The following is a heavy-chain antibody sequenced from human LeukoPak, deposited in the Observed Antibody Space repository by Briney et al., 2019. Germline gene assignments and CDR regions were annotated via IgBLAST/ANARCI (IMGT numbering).Heavy chain of an antibody. Sequence: GGSLRLSCAASEFTFSSYAMSWVRQAPGKGLEWVSAISGSGGSTYYADSVKGRFTISRDNSKNTLYLQMNSLRAEDTAVYYCAKVDDSSGYYYAYWGQGTLVTVSS. V-gene: IGHV3-23*01. CDR3: AKVDDSSGYYYAY. J-gene: IGHJ4*02. CDR1: EFTFSSYA. D-gene: IGHD3-22*01. CDR2: ISGSGGST.